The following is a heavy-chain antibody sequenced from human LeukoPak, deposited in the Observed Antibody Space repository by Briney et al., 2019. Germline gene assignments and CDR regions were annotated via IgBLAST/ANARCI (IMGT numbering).Heavy chain of an antibody. Sequence: PSETLSLTCTVSGGSISSYYWSWIRQPAGKGLEWIGRIYTSGSTNYNPSLKSRVTMSVDTSKNQFSLKLSSVTAADTAVYYCARETSYYDSSGYRRAGYYYYYYMDVWGKGTTVTVSS. CDR2: IYTSGST. V-gene: IGHV4-4*07. CDR3: ARETSYYDSSGYRRAGYYYYYYMDV. CDR1: GGSISSYY. D-gene: IGHD3-22*01. J-gene: IGHJ6*03.